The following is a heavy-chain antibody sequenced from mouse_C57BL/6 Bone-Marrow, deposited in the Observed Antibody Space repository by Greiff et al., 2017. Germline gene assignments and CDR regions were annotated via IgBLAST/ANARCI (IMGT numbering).Heavy chain of an antibody. J-gene: IGHJ2*01. CDR2: ISSGGSYT. V-gene: IGHV5-6*01. CDR1: GFTFSSYG. Sequence: EVQLVESGGDLVKPGGSLKLSCAASGFTFSSYGMSWVRQTPDKRLGWVATISSGGSYTYYPDSVKGRFTISRDNAKNTLYLQMSSLKSEDTAMYYCAGGLGDFDYWGQGTTLTVSS. D-gene: IGHD4-1*01. CDR3: AGGLGDFDY.